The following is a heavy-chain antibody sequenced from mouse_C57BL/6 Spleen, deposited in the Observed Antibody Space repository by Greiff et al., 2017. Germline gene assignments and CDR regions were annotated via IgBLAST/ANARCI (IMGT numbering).Heavy chain of an antibody. CDR3: ARRGGSSYPYYYAMDY. CDR2: IDPEDGET. D-gene: IGHD1-1*01. V-gene: IGHV14-2*01. J-gene: IGHJ4*01. CDR1: GFNIKDYY. Sequence: EVQLQESGAELVKPGASVKLSCTASGFNIKDYYMHWVKQRTEQGLAWIGRIDPEDGETKYDPKFQGKATITADTSSNTAYMQLSSLTSEDAAVYYYARRGGSSYPYYYAMDYWGQGTSVTVSS.